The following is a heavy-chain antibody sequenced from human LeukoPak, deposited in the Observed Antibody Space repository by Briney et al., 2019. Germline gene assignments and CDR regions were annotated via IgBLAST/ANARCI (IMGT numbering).Heavy chain of an antibody. CDR2: ISGSGGST. CDR1: GFTFSSYA. Sequence: PGGSLRLSCAASGFTFSSYAMSWVRQAPGKGLEWVSAISGSGGSTYYADSVKGRFTISRDNAKNSLYLQMNSLRAEDTAVYYCARLDSSSWYGTSDYWGQGTLVTVSS. D-gene: IGHD6-13*01. CDR3: ARLDSSSWYGTSDY. V-gene: IGHV3-23*01. J-gene: IGHJ4*02.